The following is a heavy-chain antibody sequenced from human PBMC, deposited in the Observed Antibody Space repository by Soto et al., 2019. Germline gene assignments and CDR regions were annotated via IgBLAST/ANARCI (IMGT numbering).Heavy chain of an antibody. J-gene: IGHJ4*02. Sequence: PSETLSLTCTVSGGSISSNYWTWIRQPPGKGLEWIGYVYNSGITNYNPSLKSRVTISEDTSKSQFSLKVNSMTAADTAVYYCARYRREAVAGYTLDKWGQGILVTVYS. CDR2: VYNSGIT. CDR3: ARYRREAVAGYTLDK. D-gene: IGHD6-13*01. V-gene: IGHV4-59*01. CDR1: GGSISSNY.